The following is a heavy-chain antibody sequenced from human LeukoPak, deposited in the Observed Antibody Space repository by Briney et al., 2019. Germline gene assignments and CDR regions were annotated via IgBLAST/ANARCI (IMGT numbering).Heavy chain of an antibody. J-gene: IGHJ4*02. CDR1: GYTFTSYD. CDR3: ARVRDYLFDY. V-gene: IGHV1-18*01. Sequence: ASVKVSCKASGYTFTSYDINWVRQAPGQGLEWMGWIRPSTGDTDYALKFQGRVTLTTDTSTSTAYMELRSLRSDDTAVYYCARVRDYLFDYWGQGTLVTVSS. D-gene: IGHD2/OR15-2a*01. CDR2: IRPSTGDT.